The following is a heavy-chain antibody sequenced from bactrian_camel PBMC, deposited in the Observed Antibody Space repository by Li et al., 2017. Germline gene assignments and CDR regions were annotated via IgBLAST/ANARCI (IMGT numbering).Heavy chain of an antibody. CDR3: AADWDPFVCTNLYGTKAFAL. D-gene: IGHD1*01. J-gene: IGHJ4*01. V-gene: IGHV3S53*01. Sequence: HVQLVESGGGSVQVGGSLRLSCVASGDIIGRYCMGWFRQIPDKEREGVAGIESDGSTSYADSVKGRFTISQDSAKNTLYLQMNSLEPEDTAIYTCAADWDPFVCTNLYGTKAFALWGQGTQVTVS. CDR1: GDIIGRYC. CDR2: IESDGST.